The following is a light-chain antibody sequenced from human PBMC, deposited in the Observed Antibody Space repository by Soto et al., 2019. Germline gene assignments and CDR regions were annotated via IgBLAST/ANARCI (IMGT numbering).Light chain of an antibody. CDR1: SSDVGGFNY. V-gene: IGLV2-14*03. J-gene: IGLJ1*01. Sequence: QSVLTQPASVSGSPGQSITISCTGTSSDVGGFNYVSWYQQHPGKAPKLMIYDVTNRPSGVSYRFSGSKSGNTVSLTISGLQAEDEADYYCNSYTSSSTYVFGTGTKLTVL. CDR2: DVT. CDR3: NSYTSSSTYV.